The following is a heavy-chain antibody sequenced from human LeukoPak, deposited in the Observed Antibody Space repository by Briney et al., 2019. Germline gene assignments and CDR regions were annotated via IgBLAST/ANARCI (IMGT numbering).Heavy chain of an antibody. Sequence: SETLSLTCSVSGESMTPYYWTWIRQSAGKGLEWLGRVFHTGQHNYNPSLKSRLSMSLDASRNLVSLTLTSVTAADTAIYYCARVSGYCSGGRCYGGQWFDPWGQGTLVIASS. V-gene: IGHV4-4*07. J-gene: IGHJ5*02. D-gene: IGHD2-15*01. CDR2: VFHTGQH. CDR3: ARVSGYCSGGRCYGGQWFDP. CDR1: GESMTPYY.